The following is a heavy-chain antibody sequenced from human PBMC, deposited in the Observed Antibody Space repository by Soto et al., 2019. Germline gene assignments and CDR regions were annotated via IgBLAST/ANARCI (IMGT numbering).Heavy chain of an antibody. Sequence: SETLSLTCTVSGGSISSNSYYWVWIPQPPGKGLEWIGSIYYSGSTYYNPSLKIRVTISVDTSKNQFSLNLSSFTSADTALYCWAGLKYFNRSDYFVQWGQGTGVTVSS. CDR1: GGSISSNSYY. D-gene: IGHD3-22*01. CDR3: AGLKYFNRSDYFVQ. V-gene: IGHV4-39*01. CDR2: IYYSGST. J-gene: IGHJ4*02.